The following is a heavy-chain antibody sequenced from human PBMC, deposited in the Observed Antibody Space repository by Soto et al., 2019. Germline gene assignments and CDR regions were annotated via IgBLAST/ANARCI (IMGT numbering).Heavy chain of an antibody. V-gene: IGHV1-2*04. CDR1: GYTFTVCY. J-gene: IGHJ6*02. Sequence: ASVTASCRSSGYTFTVCYIHWVRRAHGQGLEWMGWINPNNGGTKCAQNFQGWVILTSDTSISTAYMEMTRLRSDDTAVYFCVRGEAGYYYYGMDVWGQGTTVTVSS. CDR2: INPNNGGT. CDR3: VRGEAGYYYYGMDV.